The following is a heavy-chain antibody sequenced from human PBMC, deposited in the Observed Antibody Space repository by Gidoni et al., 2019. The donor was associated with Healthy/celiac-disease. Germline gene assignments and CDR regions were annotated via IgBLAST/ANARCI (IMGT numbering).Heavy chain of an antibody. CDR2: VSDYGDDT. CDR3: AITNSFNY. V-gene: IGHV3-23*01. J-gene: IGHJ4*02. Sequence: EVQLLESGGLLVQPGGSLRLSCAASGFTFNNYAMTWVRQPPGKGLEWVSTVSDYGDDTYYADSVKGRFTISRDNSKNTLYLQMTRLRVEDTAVYYCAITNSFNYWGRGTLLTVSS. D-gene: IGHD1-20*01. CDR1: GFTFNNYA.